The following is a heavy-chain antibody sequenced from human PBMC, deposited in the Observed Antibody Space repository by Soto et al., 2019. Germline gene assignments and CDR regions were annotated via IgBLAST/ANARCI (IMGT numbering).Heavy chain of an antibody. D-gene: IGHD3-22*01. J-gene: IGHJ5*02. CDR2: INAGNGNT. V-gene: IGHV1-3*01. Sequence: ASVKVSCKASGYTFTSYAMHWVRQAPGQRLEWMGWINAGNGNTKYSQKFQGRVTITRDTSASTAYMELSSLRSEDTAVYYCARGYYDSSGYYPRFWNWFDPWGQGTLVTVSS. CDR3: ARGYYDSSGYYPRFWNWFDP. CDR1: GYTFTSYA.